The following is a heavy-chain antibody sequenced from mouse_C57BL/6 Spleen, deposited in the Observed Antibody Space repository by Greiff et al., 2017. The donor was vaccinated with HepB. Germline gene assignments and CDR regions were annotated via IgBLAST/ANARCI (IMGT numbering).Heavy chain of an antibody. J-gene: IGHJ2*01. Sequence: QVQLQQSGAELVRPGASVTLSCKASGYTFTDYEMHWVKQTPVHGLEWIGAIDPETGGTAYNQKFKGKAILTADKSSSTAYMELRSLTSEDSAVYYCTRDGLGATYYFDYWGQGTTLTVSS. CDR3: TRDGLGATYYFDY. CDR1: GYTFTDYE. V-gene: IGHV1-15*01. D-gene: IGHD1-2*01. CDR2: IDPETGGT.